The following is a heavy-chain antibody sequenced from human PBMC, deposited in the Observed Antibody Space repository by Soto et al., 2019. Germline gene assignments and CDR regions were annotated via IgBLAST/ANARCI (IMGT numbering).Heavy chain of an antibody. Sequence: VASVKVSCKASGGTFSNFVISWVRQAPGQGLEWMGGNTPIFGTANYAQKFQGRVTIIADESTGTTYMELTSLRSEDTAVYYCARAPILVGETTYENYFDYWGQGTLVTVSS. D-gene: IGHD2-21*01. CDR2: NTPIFGTA. CDR1: GGTFSNFV. CDR3: ARAPILVGETTYENYFDY. V-gene: IGHV1-69*13. J-gene: IGHJ4*02.